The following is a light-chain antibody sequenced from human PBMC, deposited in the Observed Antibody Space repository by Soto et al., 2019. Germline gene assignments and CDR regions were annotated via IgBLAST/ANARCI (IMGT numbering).Light chain of an antibody. CDR1: QGINKF. CDR3: QQRSSWPPGIT. J-gene: IGKJ3*01. CDR2: GAS. Sequence: IQLTQSPSSLSASVGDRVTITCRASQGINKFLAWYQQRPGKAPQLLVYGASTLQSGVPSRFSGSGSGTDFTLTISSLEPEDFAVYYCQQRSSWPPGITFGPGTRVDFK. V-gene: IGKV1-9*01.